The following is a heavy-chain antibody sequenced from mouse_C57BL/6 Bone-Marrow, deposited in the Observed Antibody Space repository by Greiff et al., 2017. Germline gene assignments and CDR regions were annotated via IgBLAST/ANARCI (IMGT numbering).Heavy chain of an antibody. CDR2: ISDGGSYT. CDR1: GFTFSSYA. CDR3: ARGRDY. Sequence: EVKLVESGGGLVKPGGSLKLSCAASGFTFSSYAMSWVRQTPEKRLEWVATISDGGSYTYYPDNVKGRFTIYRDNAKKNLYLQMSHLKSEDTAMYYCARGRDYWGQGTTLTVSS. J-gene: IGHJ2*01. V-gene: IGHV5-4*03.